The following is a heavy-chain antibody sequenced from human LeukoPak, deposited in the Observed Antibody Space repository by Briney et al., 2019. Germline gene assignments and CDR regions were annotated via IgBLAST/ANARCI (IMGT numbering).Heavy chain of an antibody. CDR3: AVKGYSAYDNSWFDP. CDR2: IYPSDSDT. Sequence: GESLKISCKGSEYTFTNYWIGWVRQMPGNGLEWMGTIYPSDSDTRYSPSFQGQVTISADKSISTAYLQWNSLKASDTAIYYCAVKGYSAYDNSWFDPWGQGTLVTVSS. V-gene: IGHV5-51*01. D-gene: IGHD5-12*01. CDR1: EYTFTNYW. J-gene: IGHJ5*02.